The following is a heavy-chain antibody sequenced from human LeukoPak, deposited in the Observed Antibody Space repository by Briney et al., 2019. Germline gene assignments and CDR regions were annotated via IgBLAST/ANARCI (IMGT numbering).Heavy chain of an antibody. CDR2: ISNSGNTI. Sequence: GGSLRLSCAVSRFTFSDYYMSWIRQAPGKGLGWVSYISNSGNTIYYVDSVKGRFTISRDNAKNSLYLQMNSLRADDTAVYYCARGDYFDSSGTFDYWGQGTLVTVSS. J-gene: IGHJ4*02. V-gene: IGHV3-11*04. D-gene: IGHD3-22*01. CDR3: ARGDYFDSSGTFDY. CDR1: RFTFSDYY.